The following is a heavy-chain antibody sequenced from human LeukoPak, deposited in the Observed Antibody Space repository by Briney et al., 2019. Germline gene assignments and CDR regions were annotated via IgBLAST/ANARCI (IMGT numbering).Heavy chain of an antibody. CDR3: ARDPGVLGIVVASWYYGMDV. Sequence: SETLSLTCSVSGASITSSSFYWGWIRQPPGEGLEWIGSIYYSGSTYYNPSLKSRVTISVDTSKNQFSLKLSSVTAADTAVYYCARDPGVLGIVVASWYYGMDVWGQGTTVTVSS. CDR2: IYYSGST. CDR1: GASITSSSFY. V-gene: IGHV4-39*07. D-gene: IGHD3-22*01. J-gene: IGHJ6*02.